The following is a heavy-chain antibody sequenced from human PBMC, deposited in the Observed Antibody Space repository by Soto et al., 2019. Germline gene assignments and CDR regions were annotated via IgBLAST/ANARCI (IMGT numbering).Heavy chain of an antibody. Sequence: GGSLRLSCAASGFDLGSYWMHWVRQAPGKGLVWVSRINDYGTTINYAESVEGRFTISRDDAKSEVYLQMNNLRAEDTAVYYCARGGLEPFDYWGQGALVTVSS. J-gene: IGHJ4*02. D-gene: IGHD1-1*01. CDR1: GFDLGSYW. V-gene: IGHV3-74*01. CDR3: ARGGLEPFDY. CDR2: INDYGTTI.